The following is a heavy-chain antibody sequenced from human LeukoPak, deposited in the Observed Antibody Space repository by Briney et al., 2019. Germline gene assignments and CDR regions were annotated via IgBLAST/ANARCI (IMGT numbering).Heavy chain of an antibody. D-gene: IGHD2-15*01. CDR3: ENGGSSYLRRQVGYYYGMDV. CDR2: ISGSGGST. J-gene: IGHJ6*02. CDR1: GFTFSSYA. V-gene: IGHV3-23*01. Sequence: PGGSLRLSCAASGFTFSSYAMSWVRQAPGKGLEWVSAISGSGGSTYYADSVKGRFTISRDNSKNTLYLQMNSLRAEDTAVYYCENGGSSYLRRQVGYYYGMDVWGQGTTVTVSS.